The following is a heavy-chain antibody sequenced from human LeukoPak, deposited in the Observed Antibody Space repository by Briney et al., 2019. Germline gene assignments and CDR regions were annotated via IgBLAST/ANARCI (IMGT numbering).Heavy chain of an antibody. CDR2: ISAYKGST. CDR1: GYTFTSYG. V-gene: IGHV1-18*04. D-gene: IGHD3-22*01. J-gene: IGHJ4*02. CDR3: ARAGRGGYYFAYCY. Sequence: GASVKVSCKASGYTFTSYGIIWVRQAPGQGLEWLGWISAYKGSTNYAQKFQGRVTMTTDTSTSTASMQLGSVSSADTAVYYFARAGRGGYYFAYCYWGQGTLVTVSS.